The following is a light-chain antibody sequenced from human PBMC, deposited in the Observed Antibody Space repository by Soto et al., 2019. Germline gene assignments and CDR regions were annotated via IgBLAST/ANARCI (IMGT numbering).Light chain of an antibody. CDR1: QAIRND. Sequence: DIQMTQSPSSLSASVGDRVTITCRASQAIRNDLAWYQQKPGRAPKRLIYGSSTLQSGVPLRFSGSGSGTDFTLTISSLQREDFATYHCQQSYSAPLTFGQGTKVEIK. V-gene: IGKV1-39*01. CDR2: GSS. J-gene: IGKJ1*01. CDR3: QQSYSAPLT.